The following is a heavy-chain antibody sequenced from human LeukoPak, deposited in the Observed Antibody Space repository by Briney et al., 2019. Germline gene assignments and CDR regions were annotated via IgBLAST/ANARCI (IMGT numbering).Heavy chain of an antibody. V-gene: IGHV3-23*01. Sequence: GGSLSLSCVACGFTFSNYLMNWVRQAPGKGLEWVSGISHSGSSIYYADSVKGRFTISRDNSKNTLYLQMDRLRVEDTAVYYCAMALDYWGQGTLVTVSS. CDR3: AMALDY. J-gene: IGHJ4*02. CDR2: ISHSGSSI. CDR1: GFTFSNYL.